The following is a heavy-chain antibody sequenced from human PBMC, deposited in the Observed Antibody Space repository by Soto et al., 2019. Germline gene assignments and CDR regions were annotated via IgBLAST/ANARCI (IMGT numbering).Heavy chain of an antibody. J-gene: IGHJ2*01. D-gene: IGHD3-16*02. CDR3: ARFDLSDWYFDL. V-gene: IGHV3-11*05. CDR2: ISSSSSYT. Sequence: QVQLVESGGGLVKPGGSLRLSCAASGFTFSDYYMSWIRQAPGKGLEWVSYISSSSSYTNYADSVKGRFTISRDNAKNSLYLQINSLRAEDPAVYYCARFDLSDWYFDLWGRGTLVTVSS. CDR1: GFTFSDYY.